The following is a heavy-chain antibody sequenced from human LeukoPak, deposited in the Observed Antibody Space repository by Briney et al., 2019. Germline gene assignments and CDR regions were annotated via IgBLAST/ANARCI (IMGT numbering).Heavy chain of an antibody. D-gene: IGHD3-9*01. CDR3: VRDAEGNYDILTGYPKYYYGMDV. Sequence: ASVKVSCKASGYTFTGYYMHWVRQAPGQGLEWMGWINPNSGGTNYAQKFQGRVTMTRDTSISTAYIELSRLRSDDTAVYYCVRDAEGNYDILTGYPKYYYGMDVWGQGTTVTVSS. CDR2: INPNSGGT. J-gene: IGHJ6*02. CDR1: GYTFTGYY. V-gene: IGHV1-2*02.